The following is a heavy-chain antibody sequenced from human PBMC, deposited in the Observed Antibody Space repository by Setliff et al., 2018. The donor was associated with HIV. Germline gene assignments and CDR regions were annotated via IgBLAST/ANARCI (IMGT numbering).Heavy chain of an antibody. CDR3: ARIPWVATLWGGAFDL. V-gene: IGHV4-59*01. CDR2: LYYSGST. J-gene: IGHJ3*01. Sequence: PSETLSLTCIVSGASIRSYYWAWIRQSPGRGLQYLGHLYYSGSTNYNPSLKSRITMSMDTSKNQFSLQLSSVTAADTAVYYCARIPWVATLWGGAFDLGGHGTMVTVSS. CDR1: GASIRSYY. D-gene: IGHD5-12*01.